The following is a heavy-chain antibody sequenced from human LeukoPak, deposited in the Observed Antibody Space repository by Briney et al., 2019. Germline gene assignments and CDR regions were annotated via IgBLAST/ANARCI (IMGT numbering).Heavy chain of an antibody. CDR3: ARDDYGDYKYFQH. CDR2: ISVNAASY. Sequence: QSGGSLRLSCAASGFTFSSYGMHWVRQAPGMGLESVSAISVNAASYYYADSVRGRFTISRDNSKNTLYLQMNSLRAEDTAVYYCARDDYGDYKYFQHWGQGTLVTVSS. D-gene: IGHD4-17*01. J-gene: IGHJ1*01. V-gene: IGHV3-23*01. CDR1: GFTFSSYG.